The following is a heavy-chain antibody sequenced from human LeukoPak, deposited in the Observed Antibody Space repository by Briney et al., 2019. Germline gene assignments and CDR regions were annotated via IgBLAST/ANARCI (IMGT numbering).Heavy chain of an antibody. CDR2: ISSSSSTI. CDR3: ARDQAAAQNDY. D-gene: IGHD6-6*01. Sequence: GGSLRLSCAASGFTFSSYSMNWVRQAPGKGLEWVSYISSSSSTIYYADSVKGRFTISRDNAKNSLYLQMNSPRAEDTAVYYCARDQAAAQNDYWGQGTLVTVSS. CDR1: GFTFSSYS. V-gene: IGHV3-48*04. J-gene: IGHJ4*02.